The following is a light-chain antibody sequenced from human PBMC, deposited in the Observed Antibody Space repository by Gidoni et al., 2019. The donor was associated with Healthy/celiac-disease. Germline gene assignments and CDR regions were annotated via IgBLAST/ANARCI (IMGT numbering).Light chain of an antibody. CDR3: QQYGSSPKYT. V-gene: IGKV3-20*01. J-gene: IGKJ2*01. Sequence: EIVLTQSPGTLSLSPGERATLSCRASQSVSSSYLVWYQQKPGQAPRLLIYGASSRATGIPDRFSGNGSGTDFTLTISRLEPEDFAVYYCQQYGSSPKYTFGQGTKLEIK. CDR1: QSVSSSY. CDR2: GAS.